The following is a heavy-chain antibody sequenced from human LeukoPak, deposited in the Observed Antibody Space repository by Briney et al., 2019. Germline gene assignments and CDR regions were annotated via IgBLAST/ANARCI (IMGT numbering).Heavy chain of an antibody. CDR1: GDTLTELS. D-gene: IGHD5-24*01. V-gene: IGHV1-24*01. CDR2: FDPEDGET. Sequence: GASEKVSCKVSGDTLTELSMHWVRQAPGKGLEWMGGFDPEDGETIYAQKFQGRVTMTEDTSTDTAYMELSSLRSEDTAVYYCARREMTHDAFYIWGQGTMVTVSS. CDR3: ARREMTHDAFYI. J-gene: IGHJ3*02.